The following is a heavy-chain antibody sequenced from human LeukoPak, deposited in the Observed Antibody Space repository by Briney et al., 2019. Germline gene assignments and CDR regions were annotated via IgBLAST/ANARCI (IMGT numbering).Heavy chain of an antibody. CDR3: ARDGFVDTPMVSTFLDS. D-gene: IGHD5-18*01. Sequence: PGGSLRLSCAASGFSFTNAWMSWVRQAPGKGLEWVGRIKSETDGGATDYPAPVKGRFTISRDDSKATLYLQMNSLRTEDTAVYYCARDGFVDTPMVSTFLDSWGQGTLVTVSS. V-gene: IGHV3-15*01. CDR2: IKSETDGGAT. J-gene: IGHJ4*02. CDR1: GFSFTNAW.